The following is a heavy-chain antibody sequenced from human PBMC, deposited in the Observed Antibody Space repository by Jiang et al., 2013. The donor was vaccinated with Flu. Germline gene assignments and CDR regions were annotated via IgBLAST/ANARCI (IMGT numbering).Heavy chain of an antibody. V-gene: IGHV1-18*04. CDR3: ARDLRDCGYYDSSGCKGDY. Sequence: GAEVKKPGASVKVSCKASGYTFTSYGISWVRQAPGQGLEWMGWISAYNGNTNYAQKLQGRVTMTTDTSTSTAYMELRSLRSDDTAVYYCARDLRDCGYYDSSGCKGDYWGQGTLVTVSS. J-gene: IGHJ4*02. CDR1: GYTFTSYG. CDR2: ISAYNGNT. D-gene: IGHD3-22*01.